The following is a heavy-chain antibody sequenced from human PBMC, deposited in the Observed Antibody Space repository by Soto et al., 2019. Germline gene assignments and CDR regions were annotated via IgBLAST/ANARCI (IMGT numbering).Heavy chain of an antibody. CDR2: IKQDGSEE. V-gene: IGHV3-7*01. D-gene: IGHD3-16*01. Sequence: GGSLRLSCAASGFTFSSYWMSWVRQAPGKGLEWVANIKQDGSEEYYVYFVKGRFTISRDNAKNSLYLQMNSLRAEDTAVYYCSRVLSSYDYIWGSYALCFDYWGQGTLVTVSS. CDR1: GFTFSSYW. J-gene: IGHJ4*02. CDR3: SRVLSSYDYIWGSYALCFDY.